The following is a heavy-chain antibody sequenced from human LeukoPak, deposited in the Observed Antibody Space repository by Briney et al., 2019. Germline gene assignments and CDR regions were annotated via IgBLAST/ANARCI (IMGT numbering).Heavy chain of an antibody. D-gene: IGHD2-15*01. V-gene: IGHV3-30-3*01. CDR2: ISYDGSNK. J-gene: IGHJ4*02. Sequence: GRSLRLSCAASGFTFSSYAMHWVRQAPGKGLEWVAVISYDGSNKYYADSVKGRFTVSRDNSKNTLYLQMNSLRAEDTAVYYCARDPNFYGSEGYFDYWGQGTLVTVSS. CDR1: GFTFSSYA. CDR3: ARDPNFYGSEGYFDY.